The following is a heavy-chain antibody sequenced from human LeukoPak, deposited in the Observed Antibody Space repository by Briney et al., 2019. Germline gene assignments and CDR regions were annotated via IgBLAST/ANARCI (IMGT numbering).Heavy chain of an antibody. D-gene: IGHD3-10*01. J-gene: IGHJ3*02. Sequence: GGSLTLSCVASGFTLSSYSMNWVRPAPGRGREWVSVIYSGGTTHYADCVKGRFTIPRDNSQNTLYLQMNSRRGEDTAVYYCARGPYGSSGTPDAFDIWGQGTMVTVSS. V-gene: IGHV3-66*01. CDR2: IYSGGTT. CDR1: GFTLSSYS. CDR3: ARGPYGSSGTPDAFDI.